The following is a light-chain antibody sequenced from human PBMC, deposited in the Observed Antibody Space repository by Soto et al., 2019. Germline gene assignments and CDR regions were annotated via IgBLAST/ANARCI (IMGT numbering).Light chain of an antibody. Sequence: DIQLTQSPSFLSASVGDRVTITCRASQAISINLAWYQQKPGKAPKLLIHAASALQSGVPSRFSGSGFGTDFTLAISSLQPEDFATYYCEQLNSYPNTFGQGTRLEI. CDR3: EQLNSYPNT. CDR2: AAS. J-gene: IGKJ5*01. CDR1: QAISIN. V-gene: IGKV1-9*01.